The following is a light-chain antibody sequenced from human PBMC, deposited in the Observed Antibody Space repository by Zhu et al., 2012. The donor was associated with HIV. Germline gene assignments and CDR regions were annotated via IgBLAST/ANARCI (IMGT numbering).Light chain of an antibody. Sequence: ETVMTQSPATLSVSPGERATLSCRASQSVRTDLAWYQQKPGQAPRLLIYGASARATGIPAGFSGSGSGTEFTLTISSLQSEDFAVYYCQQYNDWPPWTFGQGTKVEIK. CDR2: GAS. CDR1: QSVRTD. J-gene: IGKJ1*01. CDR3: QQYNDWPPWT. V-gene: IGKV3-15*01.